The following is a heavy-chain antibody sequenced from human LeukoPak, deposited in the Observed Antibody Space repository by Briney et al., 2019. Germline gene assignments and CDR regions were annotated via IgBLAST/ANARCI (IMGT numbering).Heavy chain of an antibody. D-gene: IGHD1-26*01. CDR1: GFTFSDYY. Sequence: GGSLRLSCAASGFTFSDYYMSWVRQAPGKGREWVSYKSSGGATIKYAESVKGRFTISRDNAKNSLYLQMSSVRVEDTAVYYGARVPGSRSPYYFDSWGQGALVTVSP. V-gene: IGHV3-11*04. CDR3: ARVPGSRSPYYFDS. J-gene: IGHJ4*02. CDR2: KSSGGATI.